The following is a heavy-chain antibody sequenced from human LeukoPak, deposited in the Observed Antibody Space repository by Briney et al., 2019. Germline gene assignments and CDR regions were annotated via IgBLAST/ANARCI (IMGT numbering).Heavy chain of an antibody. CDR1: GFTFSDYY. J-gene: IGHJ4*02. CDR3: ATDLWKYPLDY. D-gene: IGHD1-7*01. V-gene: IGHV3-11*01. Sequence: GGSLRLSCAASGFTFSDYYMSWIRQAPGKGLEWVSYISSSGSTIYYADPVKGRFTISRDNAKNSLYLQMNSLRAEDTAVYYCATDLWKYPLDYWDQRTLVTVSS. CDR2: ISSSGSTI.